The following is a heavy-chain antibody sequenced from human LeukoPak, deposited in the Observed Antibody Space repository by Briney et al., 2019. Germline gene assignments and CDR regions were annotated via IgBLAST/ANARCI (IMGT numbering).Heavy chain of an antibody. CDR3: ARGPITIFGVAPA. D-gene: IGHD3-3*01. V-gene: IGHV3-21*01. Sequence: GGSLRLSCAASGFTFSSYSMNWVRQAPGKGLKWVSSISSSSSYIYYADSVKGRFTISRDNAKNSLYLQMNSLRAEDTAVYYCARGPITIFGVAPAWGQGTLVTVSS. CDR2: ISSSSSYI. J-gene: IGHJ5*02. CDR1: GFTFSSYS.